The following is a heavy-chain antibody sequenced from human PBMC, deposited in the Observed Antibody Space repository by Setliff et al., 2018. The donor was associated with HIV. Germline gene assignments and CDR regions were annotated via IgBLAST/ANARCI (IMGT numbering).Heavy chain of an antibody. CDR3: ARDVEHMMDV. Sequence: ASVKVSCKASGYTFTTYGISWVRQAPGHGLEWMGWISAYNGNTNYAQKLQGRVTMTTDTSTGTAYMELRSLRSDDTAVYYCARDVEHMMDVWGQGTTVTVSS. CDR2: ISAYNGNT. J-gene: IGHJ6*02. V-gene: IGHV1-18*04. CDR1: GYTFTTYG.